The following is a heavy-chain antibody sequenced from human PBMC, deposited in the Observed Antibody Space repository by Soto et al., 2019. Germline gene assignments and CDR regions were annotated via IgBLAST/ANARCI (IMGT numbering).Heavy chain of an antibody. CDR1: RFTFSSYS. J-gene: IGHJ4*02. CDR2: ISSSSSYI. V-gene: IGHV3-21*01. CDR3: ARAPAGDSSGYYTPHFDY. Sequence: PGGSLRLSCAASRFTFSSYSMTWVRQAPGKGLEWVSSISSSSSYIYYADSVKGRFTISRDNAKNSLYLQMNSLRAEDTAVYYCARAPAGDSSGYYTPHFDYWGQGTLVTVSS. D-gene: IGHD3-22*01.